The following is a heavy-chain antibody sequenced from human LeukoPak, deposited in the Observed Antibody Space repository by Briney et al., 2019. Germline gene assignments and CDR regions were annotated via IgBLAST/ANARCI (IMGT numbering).Heavy chain of an antibody. V-gene: IGHV1-2*02. CDR2: IDPDTGDT. D-gene: IGHD2-15*01. Sequence: ASVKVSCKPSGYTFIDHYLHWVRQVPGQGLESLGWIDPDTGDTNYPQKFQGRVTMTRDTSSSTAYMELNRLRSDDTAVYYCARAGHNSSSGGYDFWGLGTLVTVSS. CDR3: ARAGHNSSSGGYDF. CDR1: GYTFIDHY. J-gene: IGHJ4*02.